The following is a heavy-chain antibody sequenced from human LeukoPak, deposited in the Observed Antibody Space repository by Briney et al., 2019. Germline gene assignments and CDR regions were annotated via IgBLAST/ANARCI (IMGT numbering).Heavy chain of an antibody. J-gene: IGHJ4*02. CDR1: GYTFTSYY. V-gene: IGHV1-46*01. CDR3: AREVTSPRAPTEEVNDY. CDR2: INPSGGST. Sequence: ASVKVSCKASGYTFTSYYMHWVRQAPGQGLEWMGIINPSGGSTSYAQKFQGRVTMTRDMSTSTVYMELSSLRSEDTAVYYCAREVTSPRAPTEEVNDYWGQGTLVTVSS. D-gene: IGHD2-21*02.